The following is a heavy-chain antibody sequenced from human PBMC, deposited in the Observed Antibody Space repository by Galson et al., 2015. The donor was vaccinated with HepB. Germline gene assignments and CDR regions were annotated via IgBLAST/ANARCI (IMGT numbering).Heavy chain of an antibody. CDR3: AGDQVRYCSSTSCYGRYFDL. CDR1: GGTFSSYA. V-gene: IGHV1-69*13. Sequence: SVKVSCKASGGTFSSYAISWVRQAPGQGLEWMGGIIPIFGTANYAQKFQGRVTITADESTSTAYMELSSLRSEDTAVYYCAGDQVRYCSSTSCYGRYFDLWGRGTLVTVSS. J-gene: IGHJ2*01. D-gene: IGHD2-2*01. CDR2: IIPIFGTA.